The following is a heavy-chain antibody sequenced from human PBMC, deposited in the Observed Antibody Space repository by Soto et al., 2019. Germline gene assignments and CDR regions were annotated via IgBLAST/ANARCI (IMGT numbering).Heavy chain of an antibody. V-gene: IGHV1-2*04. CDR3: ARGEYSSSWSLARHHYGMDV. J-gene: IGHJ6*02. Sequence: ASVKVSCKASGYTFTGYDMHWVRQAPGQGLEWMGWINPNSGGTNYAQKFQGWVTMTRDTSISTAYMELSRLRSDDTAVYYCARGEYSSSWSLARHHYGMDVPGQGTTVTGSS. CDR2: INPNSGGT. CDR1: GYTFTGYD. D-gene: IGHD6-13*01.